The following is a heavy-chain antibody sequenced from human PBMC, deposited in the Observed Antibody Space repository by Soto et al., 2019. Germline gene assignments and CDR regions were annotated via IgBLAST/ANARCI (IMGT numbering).Heavy chain of an antibody. Sequence: XETLSLTCAVAGCPISTYYWSWIRHHPGKGLEWIGYIYYSGSTNYNPSLKSRVTISVDTSKNQFSLKLSSVTAADTAVYYCARGDYYGSGSYYDYYYYGMDGWGQGTTVTVSS. CDR1: GCPISTYY. J-gene: IGHJ6*02. CDR2: IYYSGST. V-gene: IGHV4-59*01. D-gene: IGHD3-10*01. CDR3: ARGDYYGSGSYYDYYYYGMDG.